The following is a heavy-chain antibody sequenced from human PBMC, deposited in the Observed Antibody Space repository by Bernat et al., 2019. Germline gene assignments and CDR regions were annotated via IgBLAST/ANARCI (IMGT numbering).Heavy chain of an antibody. CDR1: GFTFSTFG. Sequence: QVQLVESGGGVVLPGRSLRLSCAASGFTFSTFGMHWVRQAPGKGLEWVALISYDGGDKYYADSVKGRFTISRDNSKDTLYVQMNSLRAEDTAVYYCAKERRGADHWGWFDPWGQGTLVTVSS. CDR3: AKERRGADHWGWFDP. CDR2: ISYDGGDK. J-gene: IGHJ5*02. V-gene: IGHV3-30*18. D-gene: IGHD7-27*01.